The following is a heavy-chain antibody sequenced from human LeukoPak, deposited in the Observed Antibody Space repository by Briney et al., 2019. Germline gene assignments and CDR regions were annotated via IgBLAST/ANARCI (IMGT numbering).Heavy chain of an antibody. Sequence: GGSLRLSCAASGFTFSSYGMHWVRQAPGKGLEWVAVISYDGSNKYYADSVKGRFTISRDNSKNTLYLQMNSLRAEDTVVYYCARESFSGWYYFDYWGQGTLVTVSS. J-gene: IGHJ4*02. D-gene: IGHD6-19*01. CDR2: ISYDGSNK. V-gene: IGHV3-30*03. CDR1: GFTFSSYG. CDR3: ARESFSGWYYFDY.